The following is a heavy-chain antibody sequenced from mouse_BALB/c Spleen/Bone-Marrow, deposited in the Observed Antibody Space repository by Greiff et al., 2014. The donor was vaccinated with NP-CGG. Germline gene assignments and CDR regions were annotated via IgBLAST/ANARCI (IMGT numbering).Heavy chain of an antibody. CDR2: ISSGGGST. J-gene: IGHJ2*01. CDR1: GFAFSSYD. V-gene: IGHV5-12-1*01. Sequence: EVKLEESGGGLVKPGGSLKLSCAASGFAFSSYDMSWVRQTPEKRLEGVAYISSGGGSTYYPDTVKGRFTISRDNAKNTLYLQMSSLKSEDTAMYYCARGYYYGSSFDYWGQGTTLTVSS. D-gene: IGHD1-1*01. CDR3: ARGYYYGSSFDY.